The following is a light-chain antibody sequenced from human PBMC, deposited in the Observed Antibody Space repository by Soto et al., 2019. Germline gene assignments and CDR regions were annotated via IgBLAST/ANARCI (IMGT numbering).Light chain of an antibody. CDR2: GTS. CDR1: QGISSTY. Sequence: EIVLTQSPATLSLSPGERATLSCRASQGISSTYLAWYQLKPGQAPRLLIHGTSRRVTGNPDRFSGSGSGTDFTLTISRLEPEDFAVYYCQHYGGSPPRFTFGPGTKVDI. J-gene: IGKJ3*01. CDR3: QHYGGSPPRFT. V-gene: IGKV3-20*01.